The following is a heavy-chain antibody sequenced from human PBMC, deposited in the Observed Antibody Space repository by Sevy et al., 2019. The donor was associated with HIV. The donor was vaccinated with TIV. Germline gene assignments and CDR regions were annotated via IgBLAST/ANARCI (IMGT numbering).Heavy chain of an antibody. J-gene: IGHJ2*01. V-gene: IGHV3-48*01. CDR3: ARDSVSSSGYFDL. CDR2: ISSSSSTI. D-gene: IGHD6-13*01. Sequence: GGSLRLSCAASGFTFSSYSMNWVRQAPGKGLEWVSYISSSSSTIYYADSVKGRFTISRDNAKNSLYLQMKSLRAEDTAVYYCARDSVSSSGYFDLWGRGTLVTVSS. CDR1: GFTFSSYS.